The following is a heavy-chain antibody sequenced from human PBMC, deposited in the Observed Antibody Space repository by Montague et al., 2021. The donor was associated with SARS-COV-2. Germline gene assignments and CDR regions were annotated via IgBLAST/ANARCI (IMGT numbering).Heavy chain of an antibody. D-gene: IGHD3/OR15-3a*01. CDR3: AKVDSVFP. CDR2: IYGASGKS. Sequence: SLRLSCAASGFTFSSSALRWVRQPPGKGLEWVSNIYGASGKSFYADSVKGRFTMSRENSKNTLYLQMNSLRVDDTAVYYCAKVDSVFPWGQGTLVTGSS. V-gene: IGHV3-23*03. J-gene: IGHJ4*02. CDR1: GFTFSSSA.